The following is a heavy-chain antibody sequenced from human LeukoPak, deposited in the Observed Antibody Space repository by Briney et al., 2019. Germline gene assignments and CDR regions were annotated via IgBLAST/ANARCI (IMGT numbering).Heavy chain of an antibody. CDR2: IYYSGST. V-gene: IGHV4-31*03. J-gene: IGHJ4*02. CDR1: GGSISSGGYY. Sequence: PSQTLSLTCTVSGGSISSGGYYWSWIRQHPGKGLEWIGYIYYSGSTYYSLSLKSRVTISVDTSKNQFSLKLSSVTAADTAVYYCARGGLSNNDYWGQGTLVTVSS. CDR3: ARGGLSNNDY. D-gene: IGHD4-11*01.